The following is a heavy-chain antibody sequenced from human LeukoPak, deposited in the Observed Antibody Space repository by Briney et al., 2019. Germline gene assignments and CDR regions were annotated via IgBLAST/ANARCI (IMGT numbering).Heavy chain of an antibody. D-gene: IGHD2-2*01. CDR3: AKDWMPNFDF. V-gene: IGHV3-43*02. J-gene: IGHJ4*02. CDR1: GFTFDDYA. Sequence: PGGSLRLSCAASGFTFDDYAMHWLRQAPGKGLEWVSLISGDGGSTYYADSVKGRFTISRDNSKNSLYLQMNSLRTEDTAMYYCAKDWMPNFDFWGQGTLVSVSS. CDR2: ISGDGGST.